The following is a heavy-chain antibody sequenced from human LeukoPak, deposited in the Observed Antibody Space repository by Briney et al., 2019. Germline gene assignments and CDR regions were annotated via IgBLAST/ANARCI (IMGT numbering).Heavy chain of an antibody. CDR3: ARRSSGATYYFDN. Sequence: PGESLKISCKGSGYSFTSYWIGWVRHVPGKGLEYMGIIYPGDSDTRYSPSFQGQVTISADKSISTAYLQWSSLKASDTAMYYCARRSSGATYYFDNWGQGTLVTVSS. V-gene: IGHV5-51*01. CDR1: GYSFTSYW. CDR2: IYPGDSDT. J-gene: IGHJ4*02. D-gene: IGHD2-15*01.